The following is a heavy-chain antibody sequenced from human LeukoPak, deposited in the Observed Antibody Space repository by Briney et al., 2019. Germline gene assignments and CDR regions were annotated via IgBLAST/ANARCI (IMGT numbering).Heavy chain of an antibody. D-gene: IGHD6-13*01. Sequence: PSETLSLTCTVSGGSITGYHWNWIRQPPGKGLEWIGFVYYTGSTNYSPSLKSRVTISVDTSKNQFSLKLRSVTAADTAVYYCARISSSNWYNERGAFDVWGQGTMVTVSS. V-gene: IGHV4-59*01. J-gene: IGHJ3*01. CDR3: ARISSSNWYNERGAFDV. CDR1: GGSITGYH. CDR2: VYYTGST.